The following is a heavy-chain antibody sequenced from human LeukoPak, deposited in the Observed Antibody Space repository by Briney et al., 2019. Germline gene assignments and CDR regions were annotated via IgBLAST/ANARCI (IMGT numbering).Heavy chain of an antibody. V-gene: IGHV3-23*01. CDR2: ISTRGDRT. Sequence: GGSLRLSCAVSGFTFSSYVMSWVRQAPGKGREWVSAISTRGDRTYHADYVNGRLTISRDNSQNKLYLHMNSLRAEDTAVYYCAKDRPHRGAPLLYFDYGGQGTLVTVSS. CDR1: GFTFSSYV. CDR3: AKDRPHRGAPLLYFDY. J-gene: IGHJ4*02. D-gene: IGHD1-14*01.